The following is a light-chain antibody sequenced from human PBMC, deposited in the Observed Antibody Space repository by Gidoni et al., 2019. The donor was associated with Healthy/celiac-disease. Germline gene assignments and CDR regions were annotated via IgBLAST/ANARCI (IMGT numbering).Light chain of an antibody. CDR2: AAS. Sequence: DIQMTQSPSSLSASVGDRVIITCRASQSISSYLNWYKQKPGKAPKLLIYAASSLQSGVPSRFSGSGSGTDFTLTISSLQPEDFATYYCQQSYSTPYSFGQGTKLEIK. J-gene: IGKJ2*03. CDR3: QQSYSTPYS. CDR1: QSISSY. V-gene: IGKV1-39*01.